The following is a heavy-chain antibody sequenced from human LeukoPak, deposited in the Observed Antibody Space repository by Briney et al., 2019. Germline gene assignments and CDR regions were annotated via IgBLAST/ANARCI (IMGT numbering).Heavy chain of an antibody. J-gene: IGHJ3*02. CDR2: ISGSGGST. V-gene: IGHV3-23*01. CDR3: AKNRDYYDSSGGLNAFDI. Sequence: GGSLRLSCAASGFTFSNCAMSWVRQAPGKGLEWVSAISGSGGSTYYADSVKGRFTISRDNSKNTLYVQMNSLRAEDTAVYYCAKNRDYYDSSGGLNAFDIWGQGTMVTVSS. D-gene: IGHD3-22*01. CDR1: GFTFSNCA.